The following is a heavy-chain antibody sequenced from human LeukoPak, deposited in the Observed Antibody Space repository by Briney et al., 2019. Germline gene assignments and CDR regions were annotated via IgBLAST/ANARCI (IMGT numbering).Heavy chain of an antibody. V-gene: IGHV3-7*04. Sequence: GGSLRLSCAASGLTFSTFWMTWVRQAPGKGLEWVANIKQDGSEKYYVDSVKGRFTISRDNAKNSLSLQMNSLRAEDTAVYYCAREGSFYRYWGQGTLVTVSS. CDR2: IKQDGSEK. J-gene: IGHJ4*02. CDR3: AREGSFYRY. D-gene: IGHD3-3*01. CDR1: GLTFSTFW.